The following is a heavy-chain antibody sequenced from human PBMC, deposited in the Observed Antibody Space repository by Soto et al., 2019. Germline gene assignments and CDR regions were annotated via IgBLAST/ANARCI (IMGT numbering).Heavy chain of an antibody. Sequence: LSLTCTVSGGSISSYYWSWIRQPPGKGLEWIGYIYYSGSTNYNPSLKSRVTISVDTSKNQFSLKLSSVTAADTAVYYCARDRQVTASSGWYNSFGYYYYGMDVWGQGTTVTVSS. CDR3: ARDRQVTASSGWYNSFGYYYYGMDV. D-gene: IGHD6-19*01. J-gene: IGHJ6*02. V-gene: IGHV4-59*01. CDR2: IYYSGST. CDR1: GGSISSYY.